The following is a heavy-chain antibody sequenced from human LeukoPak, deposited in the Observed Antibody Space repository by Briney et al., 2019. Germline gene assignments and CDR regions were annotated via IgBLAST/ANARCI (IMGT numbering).Heavy chain of an antibody. CDR1: GHSKTSNHYR. V-gene: IGHV4-39*02. J-gene: IGHJ5*02. CDR2: IYSSGNS. CDR3: ARRGCWDLPIGGGFDP. Sequence: PSETLSLTCSISGHSKTSNHYRWPWIRQSPGKGLEWIGSIYSSGNSYYNPSLKSRASIYPDMSKIHYSLSLTPESAADTAVLLCARRGCWDLPIGGGFDPWGQGILVTVSS. D-gene: IGHD3-16*01.